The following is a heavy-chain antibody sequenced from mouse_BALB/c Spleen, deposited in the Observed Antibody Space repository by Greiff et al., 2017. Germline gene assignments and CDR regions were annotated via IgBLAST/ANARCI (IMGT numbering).Heavy chain of an antibody. V-gene: IGHV1S81*02. CDR3: ARSGGGLEGYFDY. CDR1: GYTFTSYW. Sequence: QVQLKQPGAELVKPGASVKLSCKASGYTFTSYWMHWVKQRPGQGLEWIGEINPSNGRTNYNEKFKSKATLTVDKSSSTAYMQLSSLTSEDSAVYYCARSGGGLEGYFDYWGQGTTLTVSS. J-gene: IGHJ2*01. CDR2: INPSNGRT. D-gene: IGHD3-2*02.